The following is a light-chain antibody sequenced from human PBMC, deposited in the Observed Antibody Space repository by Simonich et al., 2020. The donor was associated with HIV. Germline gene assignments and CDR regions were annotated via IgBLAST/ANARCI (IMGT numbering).Light chain of an antibody. V-gene: IGLV1-40*01. J-gene: IGLJ3*02. CDR3: QSYDSSLSGWV. Sequence: QSVLTQPPSVSGAPGQRVTISCTGSSYNIGAGYDVHWYQQLPRSAPKLLLFDNNKRPSGVPDRFSASESGTSASLAITGLQAEDEAHYYCQSYDSSLSGWVFGGGTKVTVL. CDR2: DNN. CDR1: SYNIGAGYD.